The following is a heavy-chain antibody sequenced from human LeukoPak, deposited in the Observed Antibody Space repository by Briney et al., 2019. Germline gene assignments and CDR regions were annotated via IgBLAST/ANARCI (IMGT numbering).Heavy chain of an antibody. CDR1: GFTFSSYS. CDR2: ISSSSSYI. D-gene: IGHD3-9*01. J-gene: IGHJ4*02. Sequence: GGSLRLSCAASGFTFSSYSMNWVRQAPGKGLEWVSSISSSSSYIYYADSVKGRFTISRDNAKNSLYLQMNSPRAEDTAVYYCARAPLGLSGYSYWGQGTLVTVSS. CDR3: ARAPLGLSGYSY. V-gene: IGHV3-21*01.